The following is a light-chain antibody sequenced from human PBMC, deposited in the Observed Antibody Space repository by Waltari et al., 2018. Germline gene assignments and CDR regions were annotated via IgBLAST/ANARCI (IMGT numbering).Light chain of an antibody. CDR1: QSISKW. CDR2: EAS. J-gene: IGKJ1*01. V-gene: IGKV1-5*03. CDR3: QQYNSYSPWT. Sequence: DIQMTQSPSTLSASLGDRVTITCRARQSISKWVAWYQQKPGKVPKVLIYEASSLESGVPSRFSGSGSGTEFTLTISSLQPDDFATYYCQQYNSYSPWTFGQGTKVEIK.